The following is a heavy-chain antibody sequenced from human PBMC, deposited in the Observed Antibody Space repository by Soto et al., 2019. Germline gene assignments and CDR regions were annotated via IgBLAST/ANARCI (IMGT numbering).Heavy chain of an antibody. Sequence: QVQLQQWGAGLLKPSETLSLTCVVSGGSFSSYYWNWIRQPPGKGLEWIGETHHSGSAKYNSSLESRVTISVDRSKNQVSLKLSSVTAADTAVYYCARGSASGYGIDHWGQGTLVTVSS. CDR3: ARGSASGYGIDH. CDR2: THHSGSA. J-gene: IGHJ4*02. CDR1: GGSFSSYY. V-gene: IGHV4-34*01. D-gene: IGHD3-22*01.